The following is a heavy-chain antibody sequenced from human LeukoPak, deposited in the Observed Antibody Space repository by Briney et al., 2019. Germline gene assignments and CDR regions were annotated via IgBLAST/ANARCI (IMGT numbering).Heavy chain of an antibody. V-gene: IGHV3-23*01. CDR3: AKDFDYYDTSDYFFLAVFDY. J-gene: IGHJ4*02. D-gene: IGHD3-22*01. CDR1: GFTFNNYA. Sequence: PGGSLRLSCAASGFTFNNYAMTWVRQAPGKGLEWVSAISGRGATTYYADSVKGRFTISRDSSKNTLYLEMSSLRAEDTAVYYCAKDFDYYDTSDYFFLAVFDYWGQGTLVTVSS. CDR2: ISGRGATT.